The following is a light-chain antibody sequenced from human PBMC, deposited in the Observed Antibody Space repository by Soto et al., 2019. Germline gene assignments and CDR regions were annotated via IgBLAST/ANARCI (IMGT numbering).Light chain of an antibody. CDR3: SSYTSSSARLVV. Sequence: QSVLTQPASVSGSPGQSITISRTGTSSDVGGYNYVSWYQQHPGKAPKLMIYDVSYRPSGVSNRFSGSKSGNTASLTISGLQAEDEADYYCSSYTSSSARLVVFGGGTKVTVL. J-gene: IGLJ2*01. V-gene: IGLV2-14*01. CDR1: SSDVGGYNY. CDR2: DVS.